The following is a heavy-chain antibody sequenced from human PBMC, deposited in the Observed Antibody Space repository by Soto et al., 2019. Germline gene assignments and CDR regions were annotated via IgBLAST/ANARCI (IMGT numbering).Heavy chain of an antibody. CDR3: AREDYYDSSGYYQFDY. CDR2: IWYDGSNK. J-gene: IGHJ4*02. CDR1: GFTFSSYG. D-gene: IGHD3-22*01. V-gene: IGHV3-33*01. Sequence: GGSLRLSCAASGFTFSSYGMHWVRQAPGKGLEWVAVIWYDGSNKYYADSVKGRFTISRDNSKNTLYLQMNSLRAEDTAVYYCAREDYYDSSGYYQFDYWGQGTLVTVSS.